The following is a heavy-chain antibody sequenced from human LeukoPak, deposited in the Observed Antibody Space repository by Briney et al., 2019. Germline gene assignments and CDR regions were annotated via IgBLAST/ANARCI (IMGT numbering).Heavy chain of an antibody. CDR3: AKGSSSSRPYSFDY. CDR2: ITNSGGDT. D-gene: IGHD6-6*01. V-gene: IGHV3-23*01. Sequence: PGESLRLSCAASGFTFSSYAMSWVRQAPGKGLEWVSAITNSGGDTYHADSVKGRFTISRDNSKNTLYLQMNSLRVEDTAVYYCAKGSSSSRPYSFDYWGQGTLVTVSS. J-gene: IGHJ4*02. CDR1: GFTFSSYA.